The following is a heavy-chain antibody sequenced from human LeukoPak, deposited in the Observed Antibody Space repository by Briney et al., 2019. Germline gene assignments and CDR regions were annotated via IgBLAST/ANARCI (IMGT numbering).Heavy chain of an antibody. Sequence: GGSLRLSCAASGFPFSSYAMSGVRQAPGKGLEWVSAISRSGGSTYYADSVKGRITISRDNSKNTVFLQINSLSADDTAVYFCNGYSSSQTDYWGQGTLVTVSS. CDR1: GFPFSSYA. V-gene: IGHV3-23*01. CDR3: NGYSSSQTDY. CDR2: ISRSGGST. J-gene: IGHJ4*02. D-gene: IGHD6-13*01.